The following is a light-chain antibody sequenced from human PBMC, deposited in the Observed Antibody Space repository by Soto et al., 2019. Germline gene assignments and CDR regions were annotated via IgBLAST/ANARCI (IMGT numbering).Light chain of an antibody. V-gene: IGLV2-8*01. Sequence: QSALTQPPSASGSPGQSVTISCTGTSRDVGAYNYVSWYQQHAGKAPNLVIYEVTKRPSGVPDRFSGSKSANTASLTVSGLQAEDEADYYCSSFASSNTWVFGGGTKLTVL. CDR2: EVT. CDR3: SSFASSNTWV. CDR1: SRDVGAYNY. J-gene: IGLJ3*02.